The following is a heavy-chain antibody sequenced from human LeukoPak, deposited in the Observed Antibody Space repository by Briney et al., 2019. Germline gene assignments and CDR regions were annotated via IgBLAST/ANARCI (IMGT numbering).Heavy chain of an antibody. CDR3: ARGTVAGKAPY. Sequence: PRGSLRLSPAASRFTLTRHSTNWVRQAPGKRLEWVSYISISGSTIYYAATVKSRFSISRENAKNSLHLQMNRLRADDAAVYYCARGTVAGKAPYWGQGTLVTVSS. V-gene: IGHV3-48*01. J-gene: IGHJ4*02. CDR1: RFTLTRHS. CDR2: ISISGSTI. D-gene: IGHD6-19*01.